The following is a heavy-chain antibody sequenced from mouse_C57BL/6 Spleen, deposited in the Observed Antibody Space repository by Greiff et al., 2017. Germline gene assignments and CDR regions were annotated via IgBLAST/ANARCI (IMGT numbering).Heavy chain of an antibody. CDR1: GYTFTSYW. D-gene: IGHD2-14*01. CDR2: INPSSGYT. J-gene: IGHJ4*01. CDR3: AIGGNYAMDY. Sequence: QVQLKESGAELAKPGASVKLSCKASGYTFTSYWMHWVKQRPGQGLEWIGYINPSSGYTKYNQKFKDKVTLTADKSSSTAYMQLSSLTYEDSAVYYCAIGGNYAMDYWGQGTSVTVSS. V-gene: IGHV1-7*01.